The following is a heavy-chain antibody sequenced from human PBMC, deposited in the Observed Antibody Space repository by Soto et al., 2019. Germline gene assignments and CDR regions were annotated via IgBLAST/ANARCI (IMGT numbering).Heavy chain of an antibody. D-gene: IGHD3-9*01. CDR3: ARDPMTGYLQFDY. CDR2: INTYNGNT. V-gene: IGHV1-18*01. J-gene: IGHJ4*02. Sequence: QIQLVQAGAEVKKPGASVKLSCRASGYTITNSGISWVRQAPGQGLEWMGWINTYNGNTHYAQKLQGRVTMTTDTSTNTAHMELRSLRSDDTAVYFCARDPMTGYLQFDYWGLGTLVTVSS. CDR1: GYTITNSG.